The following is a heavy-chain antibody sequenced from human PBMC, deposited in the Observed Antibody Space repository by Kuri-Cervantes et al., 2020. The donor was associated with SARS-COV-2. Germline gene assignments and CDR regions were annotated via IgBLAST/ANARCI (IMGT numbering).Heavy chain of an antibody. CDR3: ARDDVGDYYYGVDV. CDR1: GFTFSSYS. J-gene: IGHJ6*02. CDR2: ISSSSSYI. D-gene: IGHD3-10*02. V-gene: IGHV3-21*01. Sequence: ETLSLTCAASGFTFSSYSKNWVRQAPGKGLEWVSSISSSSSYIYYADSVKGRFTISRDNAKNSLYLQMNSLRAEDTAVYYCARDDVGDYYYGVDVWGQGATVTVSS.